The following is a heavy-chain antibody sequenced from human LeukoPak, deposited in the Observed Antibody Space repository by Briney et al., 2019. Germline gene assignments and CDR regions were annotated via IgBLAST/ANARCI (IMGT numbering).Heavy chain of an antibody. V-gene: IGHV6-1*01. J-gene: IGHJ4*02. CDR1: GDSVSSNSAA. Sequence: SQTLSLTCALSGDSVSSNSAAWDWIRQSPPRGLEWLGRTYYRSKWHNDYAVSVKSRITINPDTSKNQFSLQLKSVIPEDTAIYYCARIVGGSPDYWGQGTLVTVSS. CDR2: TYYRSKWHN. CDR3: ARIVGGSPDY. D-gene: IGHD2-15*01.